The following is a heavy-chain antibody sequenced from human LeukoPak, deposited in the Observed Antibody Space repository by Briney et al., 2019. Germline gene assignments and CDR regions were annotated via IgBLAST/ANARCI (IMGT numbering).Heavy chain of an antibody. D-gene: IGHD2-21*02. CDR3: AGEGSAYCGGDCSIDY. CDR2: INPSGGST. Sequence: ASVKVSCKASGYTFTSYYMHWVRQAPGQGREWMGIINPSGGSTSYAQKFQGRVTMTRDTSTNTVYMELSSLRSEDTAVYYCAGEGSAYCGGDCSIDYWGQGTLVIVSS. CDR1: GYTFTSYY. V-gene: IGHV1-46*01. J-gene: IGHJ4*02.